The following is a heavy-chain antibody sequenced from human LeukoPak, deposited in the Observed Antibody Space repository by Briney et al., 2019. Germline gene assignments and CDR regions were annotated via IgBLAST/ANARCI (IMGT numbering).Heavy chain of an antibody. J-gene: IGHJ4*02. V-gene: IGHV3-7*01. Sequence: GGSLRLSCGASGFTFSSSWMTWVRQAPGKGLEWVANINQDGSEKYYVDSVKGRFTISRDNARNSLYLQMNSLTAEDTAVYYCATTGDRTSGNCYRWSDYWGQGTQVAVSS. CDR3: ATTGDRTSGNCYRWSDY. CDR1: GFTFSSSW. CDR2: INQDGSEK. D-gene: IGHD2-21*01.